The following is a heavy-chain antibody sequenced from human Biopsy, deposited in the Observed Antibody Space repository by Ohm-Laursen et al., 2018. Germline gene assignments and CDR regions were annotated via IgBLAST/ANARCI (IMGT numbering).Heavy chain of an antibody. CDR2: NIPILGTG. CDR3: ATKLTGYFHH. CDR1: GGTFSNYG. V-gene: IGHV1-69*06. Sequence: ASVKVSCKAPGGTFSNYGVNWVRQAPGQGLEWLGGNIPILGTGNYAQKFQDRVTVAADTSTSTATMELRSLRSDDTAGYYCATKLTGYFHHWGQGILVIVSS. J-gene: IGHJ1*01. D-gene: IGHD3-9*01.